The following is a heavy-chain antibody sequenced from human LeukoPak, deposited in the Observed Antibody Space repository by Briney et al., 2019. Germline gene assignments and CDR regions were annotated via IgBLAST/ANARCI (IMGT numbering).Heavy chain of an antibody. CDR1: GGSFSGYY. CDR2: INHSGST. CDR3: ARDSGYSTLPDY. Sequence: PSETLSLTCAVYGGSFSGYYWSWIRQPPGKGLEWIGEINHSGSTNYNPSLKSRVTISVDTSKNQFSLKLSSVTAADTAVYYCARDSGYSTLPDYWGQGTLVTVSS. J-gene: IGHJ4*02. V-gene: IGHV4-34*01. D-gene: IGHD6-13*01.